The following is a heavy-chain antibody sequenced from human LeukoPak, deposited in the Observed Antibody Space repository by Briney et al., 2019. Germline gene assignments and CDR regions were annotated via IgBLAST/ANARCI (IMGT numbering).Heavy chain of an antibody. V-gene: IGHV4-39*02. J-gene: IGHJ4*02. CDR1: GGSISSSSHY. Sequence: SETLSLTCTVSGGSISSSSHYWAWIRQSPGTGLEWIGSIYYSGSTYYNPSLKSRATISVDTSKNQISLKLSSVTAADTAVYYCARGATYYDILTGYLRRYHFDYWGQGTLVTVSS. CDR2: IYYSGST. CDR3: ARGATYYDILTGYLRRYHFDY. D-gene: IGHD3-9*01.